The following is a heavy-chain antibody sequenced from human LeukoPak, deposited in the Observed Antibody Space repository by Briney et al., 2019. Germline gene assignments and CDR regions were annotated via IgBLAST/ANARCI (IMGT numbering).Heavy chain of an antibody. Sequence: GGSLRLSCAASGFTFSRYAMNWVRQAPGKGLEWVSHISGSGGSTYYADSVKGRFTISRDNSKNTLYLQMNSLRAEDTAVYYCARGDYGGTKCHFDHWGQGTLVTVSS. CDR2: ISGSGGST. J-gene: IGHJ4*02. CDR1: GFTFSRYA. D-gene: IGHD4-23*01. CDR3: ARGDYGGTKCHFDH. V-gene: IGHV3-23*01.